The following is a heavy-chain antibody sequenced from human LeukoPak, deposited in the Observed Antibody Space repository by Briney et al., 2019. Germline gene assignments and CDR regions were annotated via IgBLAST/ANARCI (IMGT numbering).Heavy chain of an antibody. CDR1: GFTFSSYD. CDR3: ARDKNSYGLDY. CDR2: IGTAGDT. V-gene: IGHV3-13*01. J-gene: IGHJ4*02. Sequence: GGSLRLSCAASGFTFSSYDMHWVRQATGKGLEWVSAIGTAGDTYYPGSVKGRFTISRENAKNPLYLQMNSLRAGDTAVYYCARDKNSYGLDYWGQGTLVTVSS. D-gene: IGHD5-18*01.